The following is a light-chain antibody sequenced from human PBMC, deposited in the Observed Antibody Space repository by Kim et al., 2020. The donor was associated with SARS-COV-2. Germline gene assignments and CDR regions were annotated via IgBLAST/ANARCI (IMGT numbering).Light chain of an antibody. CDR1: SSDVGGYNY. V-gene: IGLV2-14*03. CDR3: SSYTSSRNV. Sequence: PGQSITITCNGTSSDVGGYNYVSWYQQHPGKAPKLMIYDVSKRPSGVSNRFSGSKSGNTASLTISGLQAEDEADYYCSSYTSSRNVFGTGTKVTVL. CDR2: DVS. J-gene: IGLJ1*01.